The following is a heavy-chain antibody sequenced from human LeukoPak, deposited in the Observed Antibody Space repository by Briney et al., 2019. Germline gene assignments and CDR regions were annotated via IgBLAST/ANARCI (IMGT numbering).Heavy chain of an antibody. CDR3: ARAMITFGGVIVPCDY. CDR2: ISYDGSNK. J-gene: IGHJ4*02. V-gene: IGHV3-30-3*01. Sequence: GGSLRLSCAASGFTFSSYAMHWVRQAPGKGLEWVAVISYDGSNKYYADSVKGRFTISRDNSKNTLYLQMNSLRAEDTAVCYCARAMITFGGVIVPCDYWGQGTLVTVSS. D-gene: IGHD3-16*02. CDR1: GFTFSSYA.